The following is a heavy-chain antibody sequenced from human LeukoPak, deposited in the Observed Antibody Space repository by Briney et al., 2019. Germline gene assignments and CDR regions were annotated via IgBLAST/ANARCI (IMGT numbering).Heavy chain of an antibody. Sequence: PSETLSLTCTVSGGSLSSYYWSWIRQPPGKGLEWIGYIYYSGSTNYTPSLKGRVTISVDTSKSQFSLKLSSVTAADTAVYYCARGVGVVVINLWGQGTLVIVSS. CDR3: ARGVGVVVINL. CDR1: GGSLSSYY. J-gene: IGHJ5*02. V-gene: IGHV4-59*01. CDR2: IYYSGST. D-gene: IGHD3-22*01.